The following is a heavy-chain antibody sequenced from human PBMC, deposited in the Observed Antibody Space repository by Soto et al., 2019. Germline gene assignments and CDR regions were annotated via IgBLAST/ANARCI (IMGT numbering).Heavy chain of an antibody. CDR2: ISAYNGHT. CDR3: ARSLSGYITHFDY. CDR1: GYTFTICG. J-gene: IGHJ4*02. Sequence: AASVKVSCKASGYTFTICGISWVRQAPGQGFKWMGWISAYNGHTNYAQKLQGRVTLTTDTSTSTAYMELRSLRSDDTAVYYCARSLSGYITHFDYWGQGTLVTVSS. V-gene: IGHV1-18*01. D-gene: IGHD3-22*01.